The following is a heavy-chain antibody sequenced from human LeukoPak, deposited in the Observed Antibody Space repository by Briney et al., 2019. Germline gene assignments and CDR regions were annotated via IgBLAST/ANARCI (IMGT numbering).Heavy chain of an antibody. CDR2: IYYSGSS. CDR1: GGSISSGDYY. J-gene: IGHJ4*02. V-gene: IGHV4-31*03. D-gene: IGHD3-22*01. Sequence: NPSETLSLTCTVSGGSISSGDYYWSWIRQHPGKGLEWIGYIYYSGSSYYNPSLKSRVTISVDTSKNQFSLKLSSVTAADTAVYYCASFYESSGPARNSFDYWGQGTLVTVSS. CDR3: ASFYESSGPARNSFDY.